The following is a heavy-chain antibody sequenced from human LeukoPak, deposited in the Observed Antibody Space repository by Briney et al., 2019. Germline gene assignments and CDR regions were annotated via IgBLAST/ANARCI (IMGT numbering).Heavy chain of an antibody. J-gene: IGHJ6*03. V-gene: IGHV3-21*01. CDR3: AREVNYDSSGFNYYYYMDV. D-gene: IGHD3-22*01. CDR2: ISSSSSYI. Sequence: GGSLRLSCAASGFTFSSYSINWVRQAPGKGLEWVSSISSSSSYIYYADSVKGRFTISRDNAKNSLYLQMNSLRAEDTAVYYCAREVNYDSSGFNYYYYMDVWGKGTTVTVSS. CDR1: GFTFSSYS.